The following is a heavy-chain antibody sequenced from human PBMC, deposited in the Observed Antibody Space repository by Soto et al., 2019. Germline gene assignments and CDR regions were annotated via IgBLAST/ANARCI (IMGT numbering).Heavy chain of an antibody. CDR2: IYHSGST. D-gene: IGHD2-2*01. J-gene: IGHJ6*02. CDR1: GGSISSSNW. Sequence: PSETLSLTCAVSGGSISSSNWWSWVRQPPGKGLEWIGEIYHSGSTNYNPSLKSRVTISVDKSKNQFSLKLSSVTAADTAVYYCARAGIVVVPAAIGDGGMDVWGQGTTVT. V-gene: IGHV4-4*02. CDR3: ARAGIVVVPAAIGDGGMDV.